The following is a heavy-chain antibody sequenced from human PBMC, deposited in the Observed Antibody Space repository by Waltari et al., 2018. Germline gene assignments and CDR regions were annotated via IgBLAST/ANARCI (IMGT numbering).Heavy chain of an antibody. CDR1: GGSISSYY. CDR2: IYYSGST. J-gene: IGHJ4*02. CDR3: ARGAGGYSNFDY. V-gene: IGHV4-59*01. Sequence: QVQLQESGPGLVKPSETLSLTCTVAGGSISSYYWSWIRQPPGKGLEWIEYIYYSGSTNYNPSLKSRVTISVDTSKNQFSLKLISVTAADTAVNYCARGAGGYSNFDYWGQGTLVTVSS. D-gene: IGHD6-13*01.